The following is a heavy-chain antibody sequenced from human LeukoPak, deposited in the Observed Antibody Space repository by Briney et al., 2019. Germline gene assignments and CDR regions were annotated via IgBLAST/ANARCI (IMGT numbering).Heavy chain of an antibody. CDR2: SHYSRTT. D-gene: IGHD1-14*01. CDR1: GGSITYYY. V-gene: IGHV4-59*08. J-gene: IGHJ5*02. Sequence: SETLSLTCTVSGGSITYYYWSWIRQPPGKGLEWIGYSHYSRTTNYNPSLKSRVTISVDTSKNQFSLRMTSVTAADTAVYYCARLSGTTWRDWFDPWGQGTLVTVSS. CDR3: ARLSGTTWRDWFDP.